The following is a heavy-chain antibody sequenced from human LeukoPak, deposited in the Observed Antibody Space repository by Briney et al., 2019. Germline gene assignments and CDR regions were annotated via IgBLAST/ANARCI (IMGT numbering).Heavy chain of an antibody. D-gene: IGHD3-22*01. CDR2: ISASGGST. CDR3: VKVGGSGYYPDI. CDR1: GFTFSSYA. Sequence: PGGSLRLSCAASGFTFSSYAMSWVRQAPEKGVEWVSAISASGGSTYHADSVKGRLTISRDNSKNTVNLQMNSLRGEGTAVYYCVKVGGSGYYPDIWGQGTMVTVSS. J-gene: IGHJ3*02. V-gene: IGHV3-23*01.